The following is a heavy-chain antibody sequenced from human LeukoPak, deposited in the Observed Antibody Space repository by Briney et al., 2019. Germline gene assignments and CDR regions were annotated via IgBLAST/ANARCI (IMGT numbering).Heavy chain of an antibody. CDR3: ARYCSGAYYFDY. CDR1: GGSISTYY. J-gene: IGHJ4*02. V-gene: IGHV4-59*01. CDR2: IHYSGST. Sequence: SETLSLTCTVSGGSISTYYWSWIRQPPGKGLEWMGYIHYSGSTYYNPSLKSRVTISVDTSKNQFSLKLSSVTAADTAVYYCARYCSGAYYFDYWGQGTLVTVSS. D-gene: IGHD2-15*01.